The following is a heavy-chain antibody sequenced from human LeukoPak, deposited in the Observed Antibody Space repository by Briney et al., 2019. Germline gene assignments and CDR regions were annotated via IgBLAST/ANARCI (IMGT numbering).Heavy chain of an antibody. D-gene: IGHD3-10*01. Sequence: SETLSLTCTVSGGSISTSSYYWGWIRQPPGKGLEWIGCMFHSGSTYDNPSLRSRVTISVDTSKNQFSLKLSSVTAADTAVYYCARAYGSGSYFHWFDPWGQGTLVTVSS. V-gene: IGHV4-39*01. J-gene: IGHJ5*02. CDR1: GGSISTSSYY. CDR3: ARAYGSGSYFHWFDP. CDR2: MFHSGST.